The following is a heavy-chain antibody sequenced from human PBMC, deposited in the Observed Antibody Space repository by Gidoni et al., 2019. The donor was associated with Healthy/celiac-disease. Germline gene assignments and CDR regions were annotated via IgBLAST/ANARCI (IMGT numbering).Heavy chain of an antibody. D-gene: IGHD3-3*01. Sequence: QVQLVESGGGVVQPGRSLRLSCAASGFTFSSYGMHWVRQAPGKGLEWVAVIWYDGSNKYYADSVKGRFTISRDNSKNTLYLQMNSLRAEDTAVYYCASAGGDYDFWSGAWYWGQGTLVTVSS. V-gene: IGHV3-33*01. CDR3: ASAGGDYDFWSGAWY. CDR1: GFTFSSYG. J-gene: IGHJ4*02. CDR2: IWYDGSNK.